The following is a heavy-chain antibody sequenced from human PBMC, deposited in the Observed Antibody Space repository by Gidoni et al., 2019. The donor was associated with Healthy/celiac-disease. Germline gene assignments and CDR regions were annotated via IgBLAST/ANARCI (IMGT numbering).Heavy chain of an antibody. CDR2: IIPILGIA. Sequence: QVQLVQSGAAVKKPGSSVKVSCKASGGTFSSYAISWVRQAPGQGLEWTGRIIPILGIANYAQKFQGRVTITADKSTSTAYMELSSLRSEDTAVYYCARDIPGYCTNGVCSTHDYWGQGTLVTVSS. J-gene: IGHJ4*02. D-gene: IGHD2-8*01. CDR3: ARDIPGYCTNGVCSTHDY. CDR1: GGTFSSYA. V-gene: IGHV1-69*04.